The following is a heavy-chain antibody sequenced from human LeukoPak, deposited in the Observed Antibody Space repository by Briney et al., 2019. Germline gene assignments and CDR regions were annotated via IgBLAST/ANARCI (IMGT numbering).Heavy chain of an antibody. CDR2: ISNSDGST. D-gene: IGHD5-24*01. CDR1: GFTFSSYA. V-gene: IGHV3-23*01. CDR3: AKSLGVGGYTRYKGFDQ. J-gene: IGHJ4*02. Sequence: GGSLRLSCAASGFTFSSYAVNWVRQAPGEGLEWVSSISNSDGSTYYADFVKGRFTISRDNSKNTLHLQMNSLRAEDTAVYYCAKSLGVGGYTRYKGFDQWGQGTLVTVSS.